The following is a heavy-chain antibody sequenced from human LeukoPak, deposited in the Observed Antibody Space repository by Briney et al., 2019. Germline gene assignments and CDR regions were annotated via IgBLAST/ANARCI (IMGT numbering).Heavy chain of an antibody. CDR2: IKPDGTTK. J-gene: IGHJ4*02. CDR3: ARSIPYGTTWYGRSDY. Sequence: PGGSLRLSCAASGFTVSSNYMSWVRQAPGKGLEWVANIKPDGTTKFYVDSVKGRFTISRDNALNSLYLQMNSLRAEDAAIYYWARSIPYGTTWYGRSDYWGQGTLVTVSS. CDR1: GFTVSSNY. V-gene: IGHV3-7*03. D-gene: IGHD6-13*01.